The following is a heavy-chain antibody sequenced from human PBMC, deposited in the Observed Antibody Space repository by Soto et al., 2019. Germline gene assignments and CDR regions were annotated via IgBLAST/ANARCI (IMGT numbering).Heavy chain of an antibody. D-gene: IGHD3-16*01. CDR1: GFTFSSHA. V-gene: IGHV3-48*02. CDR3: ARDARNADYDY. CDR2: IHGTRSII. Sequence: EVQLVESGGGVVQPGGSLKLSCAVSGFTFSSHAMNWVLQAPGKGLEWVAYIHGTRSIIYYADSVKGRFTISRDNAKNSLYLQMDSLRDEDTALYYCARDARNADYDYWGQGTLVTVSS. J-gene: IGHJ4*02.